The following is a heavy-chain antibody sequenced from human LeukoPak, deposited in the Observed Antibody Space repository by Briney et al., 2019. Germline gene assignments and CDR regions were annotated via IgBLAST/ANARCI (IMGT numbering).Heavy chain of an antibody. CDR1: GGSFSGYY. CDR3: ARRGGSKIDY. CDR2: VYYSGNT. D-gene: IGHD3-3*01. J-gene: IGHJ4*02. V-gene: IGHV4-39*01. Sequence: QPSETLSLTCAVYGGSFSGYYWGWIRQPPGKGPEWIGSVYYSGNTYYSPSLKSRVTISVDTSKNQFSLKLSAVTAADTAVYYCARRGGSKIDYWGQGTLVTVSS.